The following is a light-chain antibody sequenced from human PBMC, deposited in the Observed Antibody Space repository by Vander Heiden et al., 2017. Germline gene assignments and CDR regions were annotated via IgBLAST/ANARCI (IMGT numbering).Light chain of an antibody. J-gene: IGKJ1*01. V-gene: IGKV3-15*01. CDR1: QSVSSN. CDR3: QQYNNWPPWT. Sequence: EIVMTQSPATLSVSPGGRATLSCRASQSVSSNLAWYQQKPGQAPRLLIYGASTRATGIPARSSGSGSGTEFTLTISSLQSEDFAVYYCQQYNNWPPWTFGQGTKVEIK. CDR2: GAS.